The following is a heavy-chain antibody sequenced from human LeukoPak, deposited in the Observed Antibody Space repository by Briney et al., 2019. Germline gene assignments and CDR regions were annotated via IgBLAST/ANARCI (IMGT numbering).Heavy chain of an antibody. J-gene: IGHJ4*02. Sequence: VASVKVSCKASGGTFSSYAISWVRQAPGQGLEWMGWISAYNGNTNYAQKLQGRVTMTTDTSTSTAYMELRSLRSDDTAVYYCARVATSCPGCGYFDYWGQGTLVTVSS. D-gene: IGHD2-2*01. V-gene: IGHV1-18*01. CDR3: ARVATSCPGCGYFDY. CDR1: GGTFSSYA. CDR2: ISAYNGNT.